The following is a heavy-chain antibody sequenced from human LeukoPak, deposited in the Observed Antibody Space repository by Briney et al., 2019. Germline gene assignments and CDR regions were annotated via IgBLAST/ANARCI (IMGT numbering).Heavy chain of an antibody. CDR2: INHSGST. J-gene: IGHJ3*02. V-gene: IGHV4-34*01. D-gene: IGHD3-3*01. CDR3: SAARAGNDFLSAYYACDI. Sequence: PSETLSLTCAVSGASLSSYYSTWIRQPPGKGLEWIGEINHSGSTNNNPSLKSRVTVLVDASKNRFSLKLTSVTAADTAVDYYSAARAGNDFLSAYYACDIWGQGTMVTVSS. CDR1: GASLSSYY.